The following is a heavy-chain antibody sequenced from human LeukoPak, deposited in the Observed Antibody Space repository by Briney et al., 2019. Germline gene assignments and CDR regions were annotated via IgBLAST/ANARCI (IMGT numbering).Heavy chain of an antibody. V-gene: IGHV5-51*01. CDR2: IYPGDSDT. J-gene: IGHJ4*02. Sequence: GESLKISCKGSGYSFTSYWIGWVRQMPGKGLEWTGIIYPGDSDTRYSPSFQGQVTISADKSISTAYLQWSSLKASDTAMYYCARHGGDIVVVPAEFDYWGQGTLVTVSS. CDR1: GYSFTSYW. CDR3: ARHGGDIVVVPAEFDY. D-gene: IGHD2-2*01.